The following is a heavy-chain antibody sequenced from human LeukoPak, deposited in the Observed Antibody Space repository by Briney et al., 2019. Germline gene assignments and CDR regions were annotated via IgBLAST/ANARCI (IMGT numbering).Heavy chain of an antibody. CDR2: IKQDGSDK. CDR3: AREVWGPEY. J-gene: IGHJ4*02. Sequence: GDSLRLSCAASGFTFTKYWMTWVRQAPGKGLEWVGNIKQDGSDKNYMDSVKRRFTIYRDNTKHSVYLQMSSLRAEDTAVYYCAREVWGPEYWGQGTLVTVSS. D-gene: IGHD1-14*01. CDR1: GFTFTKYW. V-gene: IGHV3-7*01.